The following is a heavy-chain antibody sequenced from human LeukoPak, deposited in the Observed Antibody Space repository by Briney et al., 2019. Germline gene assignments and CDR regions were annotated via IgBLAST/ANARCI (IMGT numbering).Heavy chain of an antibody. CDR1: GYTFTSYG. J-gene: IGHJ4*02. D-gene: IGHD3-3*01. CDR3: ARDNPQYYDFWSGYYTGRGSPYDY. Sequence: ASVKVSCKASGYTFTSYGISWVRQAPGQGLEWMGWISAYNGNTNYAQKLQGRVTMTTDTSTSTAYMELRSLRSDDTAVYYCARDNPQYYDFWSGYYTGRGSPYDYWGQGTLVTVSS. V-gene: IGHV1-18*01. CDR2: ISAYNGNT.